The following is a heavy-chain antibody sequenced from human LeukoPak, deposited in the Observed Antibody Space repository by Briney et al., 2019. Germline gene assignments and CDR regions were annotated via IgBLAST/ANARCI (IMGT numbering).Heavy chain of an antibody. J-gene: IGHJ5*02. CDR1: GGCISSSSYY. CDR2: IYYSGST. D-gene: IGHD4-17*01. CDR3: EREEKTVTGNWFDP. Sequence: SETLSLTCTVSGGCISSSSYYWGWIRQPPGKGLEWIGSIYYSGSTYYNPSLKSRVTISVDTSKNQFSLKLSSVTAADTAVYYCEREEKTVTGNWFDPWGQGTLVTVSS. V-gene: IGHV4-39*02.